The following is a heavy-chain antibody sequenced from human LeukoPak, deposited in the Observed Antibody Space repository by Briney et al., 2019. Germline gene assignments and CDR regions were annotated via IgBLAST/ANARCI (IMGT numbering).Heavy chain of an antibody. J-gene: IGHJ4*02. CDR3: AKDRMVRGVITRSGFDY. CDR1: GFTFSSYA. D-gene: IGHD3-10*01. CDR2: ISGSGGST. V-gene: IGHV3-23*01. Sequence: GRSLRLSCAASGFTFSSYAMSWVRQAPGKGLEWVSAISGSGGSTYYADSVKGRFTISRDNSKNTLYLQMNSPRAEDTAVYYCAKDRMVRGVITRSGFDYWGQGTLVTVSS.